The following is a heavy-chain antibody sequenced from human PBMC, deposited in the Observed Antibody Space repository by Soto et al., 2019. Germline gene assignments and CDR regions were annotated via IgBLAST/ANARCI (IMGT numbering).Heavy chain of an antibody. CDR1: GFSLSTSKVG. Sequence: QITLKESGPTLVKPTQTLTLTCTFSGFSLSTSKVGVGWIRQSPGKALEWLALIYWDDNVHYSPSLKSRLTLTKDTSKNQVVLKMTNMDPVDTATYYCAHDSNDLYGFDYWGQGTLVTVSS. J-gene: IGHJ4*02. V-gene: IGHV2-5*02. CDR3: AHDSNDLYGFDY. D-gene: IGHD3-16*01. CDR2: IYWDDNV.